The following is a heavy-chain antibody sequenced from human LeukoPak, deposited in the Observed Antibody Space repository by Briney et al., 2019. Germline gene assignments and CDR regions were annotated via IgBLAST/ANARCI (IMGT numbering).Heavy chain of an antibody. V-gene: IGHV4-38-2*02. J-gene: IGHJ3*02. CDR3: ARRVPLLHDAFDI. Sequence: SETLSLTCTVSGYSISSGYHWGWIRQPPGKGLEWIGSMYYSGSGTTYYNPSLKSRVIISVDTSKNQFSLKLSSVTATDTAVYYCARRVPLLHDAFDIWGQGTMVTVSS. CDR2: MYYSGSGTT. CDR1: GYSISSGYH. D-gene: IGHD3-22*01.